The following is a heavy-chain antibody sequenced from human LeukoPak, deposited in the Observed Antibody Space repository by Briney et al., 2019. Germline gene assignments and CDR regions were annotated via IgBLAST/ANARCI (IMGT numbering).Heavy chain of an antibody. Sequence: PSETLSLTCAVYGGSFSGYYWSWIRQPPGKGLEWIGEINHSGSTNYNPSLKSRVTISVDTSKNQFSLKLSSVTAADTAVYYCARGYSGYDNHFDYWGQGTLVTVSS. V-gene: IGHV4-34*01. CDR1: GGSFSGYY. J-gene: IGHJ4*02. CDR3: ARGYSGYDNHFDY. D-gene: IGHD5-12*01. CDR2: INHSGST.